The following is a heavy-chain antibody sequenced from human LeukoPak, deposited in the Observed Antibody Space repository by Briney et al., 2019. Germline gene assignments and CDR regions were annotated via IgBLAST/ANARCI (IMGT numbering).Heavy chain of an antibody. J-gene: IGHJ3*02. V-gene: IGHV3-21*01. CDR3: AKNGGWYAFDI. CDR2: ISSSSSYI. Sequence: GGSLRLSXAASGFTFSSYSMNWVRQAPGKGLEWVSSISSSSSYIYYADSLKGRFTISRDNAKNSLHLQMNSLRAEDTAVYYCAKNGGWYAFDIWGQGTMVTVSS. D-gene: IGHD1-1*01. CDR1: GFTFSSYS.